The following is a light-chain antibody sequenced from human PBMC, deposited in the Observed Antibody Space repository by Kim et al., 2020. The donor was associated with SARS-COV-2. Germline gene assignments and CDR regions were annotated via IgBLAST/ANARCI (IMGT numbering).Light chain of an antibody. CDR1: INDLGTYAL. CDR2: DIS. CDR3: CSFTSGVTWV. V-gene: IGLV2-23*02. J-gene: IGLJ3*02. Sequence: GQSVPIPCSGTINDLGTYALISWYQQYPGKAPRLIIFDISQRPSGISGRFSGSKSGNTASLTISPLEPDDEADYFCCSFTSGVTWVFGGGTQLTVL.